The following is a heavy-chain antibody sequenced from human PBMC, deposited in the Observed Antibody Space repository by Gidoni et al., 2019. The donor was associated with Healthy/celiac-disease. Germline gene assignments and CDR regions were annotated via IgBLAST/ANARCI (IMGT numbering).Heavy chain of an antibody. V-gene: IGHV1-69*04. D-gene: IGHD6-19*01. CDR1: GGTFSSYA. CDR2: IIPILGIA. CDR3: ARLTQYDGAVADY. J-gene: IGHJ4*02. Sequence: QVQLVQSGAEVKKPGSSVKVSCKASGGTFSSYAISWVRQAPGQGLEWMGRIIPILGIANYAQKFQGRVTITADKSTSTAYMELSSLRSEDTAVYYCARLTQYDGAVADYWGQGTLVTVSS.